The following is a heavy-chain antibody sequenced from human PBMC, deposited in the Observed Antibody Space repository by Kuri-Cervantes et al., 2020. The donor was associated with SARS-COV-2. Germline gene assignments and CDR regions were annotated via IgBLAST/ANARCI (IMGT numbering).Heavy chain of an antibody. Sequence: GGSLRLSCAASGFTFSSYSMNWVRQAPGKGLEWVSYISSSTSYIYYADSLKGRFTISKDNARNSVYLQMNSLRAGDTAVYYCARDGTYYYDPENYMDVWGKGTTVTVSS. CDR1: GFTFSSYS. J-gene: IGHJ6*03. V-gene: IGHV3-21*05. D-gene: IGHD3-22*01. CDR2: ISSSTSYI. CDR3: ARDGTYYYDPENYMDV.